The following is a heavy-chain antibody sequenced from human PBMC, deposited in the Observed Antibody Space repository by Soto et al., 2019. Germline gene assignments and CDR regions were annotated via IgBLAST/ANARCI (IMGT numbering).Heavy chain of an antibody. CDR2: ISGSSSYT. CDR3: ARDRLPDY. D-gene: IGHD5-12*01. CDR1: GFTFSSYA. J-gene: IGHJ4*02. Sequence: GGSLRLSCAASGFTFSSYAMSWVRQAPGKGLEWVSSISGSSSYTYYADSVKGRFTISRDNAKNSLYLQMNSLRAEDTAVYYCARDRLPDYWGQGTLVTVSS. V-gene: IGHV3-21*01.